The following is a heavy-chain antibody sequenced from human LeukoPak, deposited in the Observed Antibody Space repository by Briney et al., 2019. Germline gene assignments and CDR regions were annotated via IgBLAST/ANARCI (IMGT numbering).Heavy chain of an antibody. J-gene: IGHJ4*02. CDR2: INSAGSST. CDR1: GFSFSSQW. CDR3: ARSDYFDY. Sequence: GGSLRLSCAASGFSFSSQWMRWVRQAPGKGLVWVARINSAGSSTRYADSVKGRFTVSRDNANNTLYLQMNSLRAEDTAVYYCARSDYFDYWGQGTLVTVSS. V-gene: IGHV3-74*01.